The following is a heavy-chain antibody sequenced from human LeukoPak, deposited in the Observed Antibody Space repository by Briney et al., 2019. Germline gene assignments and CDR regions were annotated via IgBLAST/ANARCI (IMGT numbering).Heavy chain of an antibody. J-gene: IGHJ3*02. CDR2: ISYDGSNK. D-gene: IGHD3-16*01. V-gene: IGHV3-30*18. CDR3: AKTGFAFGGYGDAFDI. Sequence: PGRSLRLSCAASGFTFSSYGMHWVRQAPDKGLEWVAVISYDGSNKYYADSVKGRFTISRDNSKNTLYLRMNSLRAEDTAVYYCAKTGFAFGGYGDAFDIWGQGTMVTVSS. CDR1: GFTFSSYG.